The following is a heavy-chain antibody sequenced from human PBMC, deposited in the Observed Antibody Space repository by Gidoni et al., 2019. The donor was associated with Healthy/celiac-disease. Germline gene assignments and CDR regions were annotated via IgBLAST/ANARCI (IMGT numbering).Heavy chain of an antibody. CDR2: ISSSGSTI. CDR1: GFTFRSYE. Sequence: EVQLVESGGGLVQPGGSLRLSCAASGFTFRSYEMNWVRQAPGKGLEWVSYISSSGSTIYYADSVKGRFTISRDNAKNSLYLQMNSLRAEDTAVYYCATLDAGKGWELPSDYWGQGTLVTVSS. J-gene: IGHJ4*02. V-gene: IGHV3-48*03. CDR3: ATLDAGKGWELPSDY. D-gene: IGHD1-26*01.